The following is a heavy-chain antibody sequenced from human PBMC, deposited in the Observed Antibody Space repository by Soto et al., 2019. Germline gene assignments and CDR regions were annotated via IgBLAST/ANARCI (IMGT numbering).Heavy chain of an antibody. J-gene: IGHJ4*02. V-gene: IGHV3-23*01. Sequence: GGSLRLSCASSGFTFSSYAMSWVRQAPGKGLEGVSAISVSGGSTYYADSVKGRFTISRDNSKNALYLQMNSLRAEDTSVYYCAKGYNVVVPAALDYWGQGTLVNGSS. CDR1: GFTFSSYA. D-gene: IGHD2-2*01. CDR3: AKGYNVVVPAALDY. CDR2: ISVSGGST.